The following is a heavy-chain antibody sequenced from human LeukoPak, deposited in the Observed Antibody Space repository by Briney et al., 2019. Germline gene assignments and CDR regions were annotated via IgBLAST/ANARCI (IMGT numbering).Heavy chain of an antibody. CDR3: ARDRRGFIAAAGTGYLEAPFAY. Sequence: PSETLSLTCTVSGGSISSYYWSWIRQPAGKGLEWIGRIYTSGSTNYNPSLKSRVTMSVDTSKNQFSLKLSSVTAADTAVYYCARDRRGFIAAAGTGYLEAPFAYGGQETLVTVPS. J-gene: IGHJ4*02. V-gene: IGHV4-4*07. CDR2: IYTSGST. CDR1: GGSISSYY. D-gene: IGHD6-13*01.